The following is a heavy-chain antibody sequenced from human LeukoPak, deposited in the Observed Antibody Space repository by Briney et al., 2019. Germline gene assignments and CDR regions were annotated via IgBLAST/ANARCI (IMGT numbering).Heavy chain of an antibody. CDR3: VREGDRLTFDY. J-gene: IGHJ4*02. Sequence: PGGSLRLSCAASGFTFSSYWMSWVRQAPGKGLEWVANIKQDGSEKYYVDSVKGRFTISRDNAKNSLYLQMNSLRAEDTAVYYCVREGDRLTFDYWGQGTLVTVSS. D-gene: IGHD3-16*01. CDR1: GFTFSSYW. CDR2: IKQDGSEK. V-gene: IGHV3-7*03.